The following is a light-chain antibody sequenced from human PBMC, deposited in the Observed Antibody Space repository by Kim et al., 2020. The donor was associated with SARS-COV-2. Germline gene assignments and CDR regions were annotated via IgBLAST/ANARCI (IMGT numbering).Light chain of an antibody. CDR1: RGAVTSRPH. CDR2: DTS. CDR3: LLSYSGARV. Sequence: PVGTVTPTSGFSRGAVTSRPHPYWFQQKTCQAPRTLIYDTSNKHPWTPARFSGCLLGGNAALTLSGAQPEDEAEYYCLLSYSGARVFGGGTQLTVL. J-gene: IGLJ3*02. V-gene: IGLV7-46*01.